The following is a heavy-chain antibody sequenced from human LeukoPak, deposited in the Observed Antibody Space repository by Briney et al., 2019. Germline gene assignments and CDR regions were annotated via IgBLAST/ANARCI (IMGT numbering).Heavy chain of an antibody. D-gene: IGHD2/OR15-2a*01. CDR2: IKEDGSHK. V-gene: IGHV3-7*01. Sequence: PGGSLTLSCAASGFGFSNFWMSCVPQAPGKGPEWVANIKEDGSHKNYVDSVEGRFTVSRGNAKNTLYLQMNSLRLEETAVYYCVRDWATASMQAAPFACWGQGTLVTVSS. J-gene: IGHJ4*02. CDR1: GFGFSNFW. CDR3: VRDWATASMQAAPFAC.